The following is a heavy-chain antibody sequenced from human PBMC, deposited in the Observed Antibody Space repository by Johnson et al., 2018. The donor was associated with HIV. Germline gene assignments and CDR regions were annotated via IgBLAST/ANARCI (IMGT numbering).Heavy chain of an antibody. CDR3: AKDRWELFWGGGEASHDAFDI. V-gene: IGHV3-23*04. Sequence: VQLVESRGGVFQPGRSLRLSSAASGFTFRNYAMSWVRQAPGKGLEWVSAISGSGGRTNYADSVKGRFTISRDNSENTLYLQMSSLRAEDTALYYCAKDRWELFWGGGEASHDAFDIWGQGTMVTVSS. CDR2: ISGSGGRT. D-gene: IGHD1-26*01. CDR1: GFTFRNYA. J-gene: IGHJ3*02.